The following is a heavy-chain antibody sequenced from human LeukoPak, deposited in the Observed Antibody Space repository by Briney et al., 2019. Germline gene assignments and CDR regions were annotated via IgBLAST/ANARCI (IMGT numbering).Heavy chain of an antibody. CDR3: GYGSGSTPYYMDV. Sequence: SGGSLRLSCTASGFTFSHYTINWVRQAPGKGLECVSSISSTSSYISYADSVKGRFTISRDNSKNTLYLQMNSLRAEDTAVYYCGYGSGSTPYYMDVWGKGTTVTISS. CDR1: GFTFSHYT. J-gene: IGHJ6*03. CDR2: ISSTSSYI. D-gene: IGHD3-10*01. V-gene: IGHV3-21*01.